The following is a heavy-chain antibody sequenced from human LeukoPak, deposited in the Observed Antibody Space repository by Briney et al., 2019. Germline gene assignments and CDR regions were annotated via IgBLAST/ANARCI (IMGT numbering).Heavy chain of an antibody. V-gene: IGHV1-69*04. CDR2: IIPILGIA. CDR1: GGTFSSYA. D-gene: IGHD4-17*01. J-gene: IGHJ3*02. Sequence: SVKVSCKASGGTFSSYAISWVRQAPGQGLEWMGRIIPILGIANYAQKFQGRVTITADKSTSTAYMELSGLRSEDTAVYYCAREGGDYRGHAFDIWGQGTMVTVSS. CDR3: AREGGDYRGHAFDI.